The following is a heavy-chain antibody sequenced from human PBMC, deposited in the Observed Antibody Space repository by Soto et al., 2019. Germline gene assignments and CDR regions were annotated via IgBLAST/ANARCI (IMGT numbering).Heavy chain of an antibody. D-gene: IGHD3-22*01. CDR1: GYTFTGYY. V-gene: IGHV1-2*02. Sequence: GSVKVSCKASGYTFTGYYMHWVRQAPGQGLEWMGWINPNSGGTNYAQKFQGRVTMTRDTSISTAYMELSRLRSDDTAVYYCARGYYYDSSGYYYGYYCDYWGQGTLVTSPQ. CDR3: ARGYYYDSSGYYYGYYCDY. J-gene: IGHJ4*02. CDR2: INPNSGGT.